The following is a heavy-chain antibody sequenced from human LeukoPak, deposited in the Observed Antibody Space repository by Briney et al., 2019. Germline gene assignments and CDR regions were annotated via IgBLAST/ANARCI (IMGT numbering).Heavy chain of an antibody. CDR3: ARALDDFWSGFDY. V-gene: IGHV3-21*01. CDR1: GFTFSSYS. D-gene: IGHD3-3*01. J-gene: IGHJ4*02. Sequence: GGSLRLSCAASGFTFSSYSMNWVRQAPGKGLEWVSSISSSSSYIYYADSVKGRFPISRDNAKNSLYLQMNSLRAEDTAVYYCARALDDFWSGFDYWGQGTLVTVSS. CDR2: ISSSSSYI.